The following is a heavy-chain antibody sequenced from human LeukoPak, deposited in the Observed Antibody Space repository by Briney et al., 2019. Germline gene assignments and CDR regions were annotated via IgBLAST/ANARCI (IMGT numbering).Heavy chain of an antibody. D-gene: IGHD5-12*01. V-gene: IGHV4-34*01. CDR1: GGSFSGYY. Sequence: KTSETLSLTCAVYGGSFSGYYWSWIRQPPGKGLEWIGEINHSGSTNYNPSLKSRVTISVDTSKNQFSLKLSSVTAADTAVYYCARNGIVATFLEGYAFDFWGQGTMVTVSS. CDR2: INHSGST. J-gene: IGHJ3*01. CDR3: ARNGIVATFLEGYAFDF.